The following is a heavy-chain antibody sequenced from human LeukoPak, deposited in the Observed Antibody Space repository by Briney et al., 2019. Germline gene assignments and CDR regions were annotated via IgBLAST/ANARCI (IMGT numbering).Heavy chain of an antibody. V-gene: IGHV1-69*04. CDR3: ARDGHGGRGDY. Sequence: SVKVSCKASGGTFSSYAISWVRQAPGQGLEWMGRIIPILGIANYAQKFQGRVTITADKSTSTTYMELSSLRSEDTAVYYCARDGHGGRGDYWGQGTLVTVSS. J-gene: IGHJ4*02. D-gene: IGHD1-26*01. CDR2: IIPILGIA. CDR1: GGTFSSYA.